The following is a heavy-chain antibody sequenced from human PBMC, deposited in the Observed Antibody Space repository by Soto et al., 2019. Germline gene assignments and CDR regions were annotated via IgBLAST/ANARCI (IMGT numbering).Heavy chain of an antibody. J-gene: IGHJ4*02. CDR3: ARYRMVRGLIYGHYFDY. V-gene: IGHV4-30-4*02. D-gene: IGHD3-10*01. CDR1: GGSISSGDYY. CDR2: IYYSGST. Sequence: SETLSLTCTVSGGSISSGDYYWSWIRQPPGKGLEWIGSIYYSGSTYYNPSLKSRVTISVDTSKNQFSLKLSSVTAADTAVYYCARYRMVRGLIYGHYFDYWGQGTLVTVS.